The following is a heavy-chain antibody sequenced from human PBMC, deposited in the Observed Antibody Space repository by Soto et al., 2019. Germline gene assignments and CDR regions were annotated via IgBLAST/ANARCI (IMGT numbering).Heavy chain of an antibody. J-gene: IGHJ6*02. Sequence: LRLSCAASGFIFSRYGMHWVRQAPGKGLEWVAVISYDGSNKYYAESVKGRFIISRDKSENTLYLQMNSLRAEDTAVYYCAKDLGSGKPYYYYAMDVWGQGTTVTVSS. CDR1: GFIFSRYG. CDR2: ISYDGSNK. V-gene: IGHV3-30*18. D-gene: IGHD3-10*01. CDR3: AKDLGSGKPYYYYAMDV.